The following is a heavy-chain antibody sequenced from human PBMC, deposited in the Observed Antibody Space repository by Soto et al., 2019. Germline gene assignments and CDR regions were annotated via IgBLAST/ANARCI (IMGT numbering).Heavy chain of an antibody. CDR2: ISAYNGNT. D-gene: IGHD2-21*02. CDR3: ARRVTEAMDPGNWFDP. V-gene: IGHV1-18*04. CDR1: GYTFTSYG. J-gene: IGHJ5*02. Sequence: ASVKVSCKASGYTFTSYGISWVRQAPGQGLEWMGWISAYNGNTNYAQKLQGRVTMATDTSTSTAYMELRSLRSDDTAVYYCARRVTEAMDPGNWFDPWGQGTMVTASS.